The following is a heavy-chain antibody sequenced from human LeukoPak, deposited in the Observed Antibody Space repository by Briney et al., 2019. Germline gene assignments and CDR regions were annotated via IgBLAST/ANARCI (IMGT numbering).Heavy chain of an antibody. CDR1: GGSISSYY. CDR2: IYYSGST. J-gene: IGHJ4*02. V-gene: IGHV4-59*01. Sequence: ASETLSLTCTVSGGSISSYYWSWIRQPPGKGLEWIGYIYYSGSTNYNPSLKSRVTISVDTSKNQFSLKLSSVTAADTAVYYCARMSSGYYYKVGYFDYWGQGTLVTVSS. D-gene: IGHD3-22*01. CDR3: ARMSSGYYYKVGYFDY.